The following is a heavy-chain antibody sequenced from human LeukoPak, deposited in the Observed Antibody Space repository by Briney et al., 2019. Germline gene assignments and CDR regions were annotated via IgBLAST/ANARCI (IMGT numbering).Heavy chain of an antibody. Sequence: GGSLRLSCAASGFTFSSYSMNWVRQAPGKGLEWVSSISSSSSYIYYADSVKGRFTISRDNAKNSLHLQMNSLRVEDAALYYCARAGRSPDYWGQGTRVAVSS. CDR1: GFTFSSYS. V-gene: IGHV3-21*01. CDR3: ARAGRSPDY. J-gene: IGHJ4*02. CDR2: ISSSSSYI.